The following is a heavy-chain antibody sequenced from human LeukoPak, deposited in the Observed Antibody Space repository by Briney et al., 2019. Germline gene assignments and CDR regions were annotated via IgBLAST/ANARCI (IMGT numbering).Heavy chain of an antibody. D-gene: IGHD3-3*01. V-gene: IGHV3-23*01. CDR2: ISGSGGST. CDR1: GFTFSSYA. J-gene: IGHJ4*02. Sequence: GGPLRLSCAASGFTFSSYAMSWVRQAPGKGLEWVSAISGSGGSTYYADSVKGRFTISRDNSKNTLYLQMNSLRAEDTAVYYCAKGDPGPYDFWSGYYTPFDYWGQGTLVTVSS. CDR3: AKGDPGPYDFWSGYYTPFDY.